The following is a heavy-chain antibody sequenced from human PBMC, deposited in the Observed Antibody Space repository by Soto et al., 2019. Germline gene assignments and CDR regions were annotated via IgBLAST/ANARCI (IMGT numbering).Heavy chain of an antibody. Sequence: EVQLVESGGGLLNLASSLRPSFQASGFIFDEYAMHWFRQAPGKGLEWVSSISWNSGNIGYADSVKGRFTISRDNAKNSLYLQMNSVRGEDTAFYYCAKGASTTVFAFNDYWGQGTLVTVSS. CDR1: GFIFDEYA. V-gene: IGHV3-9*01. CDR2: ISWNSGNI. J-gene: IGHJ4*02. CDR3: AKGASTTVFAFNDY. D-gene: IGHD4-17*01.